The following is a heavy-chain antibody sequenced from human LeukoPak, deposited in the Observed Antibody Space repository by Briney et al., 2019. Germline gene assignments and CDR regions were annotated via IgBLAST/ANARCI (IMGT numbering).Heavy chain of an antibody. CDR1: GGSISSYY. CDR2: IYYSGST. Sequence: SETLSLTCTVSGGSISSYYWSWIRQPPGKGLEWIGYIYYSGSTNYNPSLKSRVTISVDTSKNQFSLKLSSVTAADTAVYYCARGSYDSSGVYDYWGQGTLVTVSS. V-gene: IGHV4-59*01. D-gene: IGHD3-22*01. CDR3: ARGSYDSSGVYDY. J-gene: IGHJ4*02.